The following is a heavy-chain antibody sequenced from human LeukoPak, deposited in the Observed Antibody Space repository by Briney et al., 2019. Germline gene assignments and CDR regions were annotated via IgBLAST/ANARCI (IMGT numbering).Heavy chain of an antibody. CDR2: ISTSSSTI. J-gene: IGHJ6*03. V-gene: IGHV3-48*04. Sequence: GRSLRLSWAVSGFTFSDYTMTWVRQAPGKGLEWDSYISTSSSTIYYADSVKGRFTISRDNTKNALYLQMNSLRAEDTAVYYCARVPSGYTLGYGYYYYYMDVWGKGTTVTVSS. CDR1: GFTFSDYT. D-gene: IGHD5-18*01. CDR3: ARVPSGYTLGYGYYYYYMDV.